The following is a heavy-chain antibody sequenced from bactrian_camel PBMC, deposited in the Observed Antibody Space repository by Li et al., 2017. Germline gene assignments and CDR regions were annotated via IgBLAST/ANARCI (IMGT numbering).Heavy chain of an antibody. CDR2: IDTDDTT. Sequence: HVQLVESGGGSVQTGGSLRLSCAASGYTYSSYCMGWFRQAPGKEREGVAAIDTDDTTTYADSMKGRFTISKDDGQNTLHLQMNNLKPEDTGMYYCGVAWRLCPLRVDAGRFDYWGQGTQVTV. CDR3: GVAWRLCPLRVDAGRFDY. CDR1: GYTYSSYC. D-gene: IGHD4*01. V-gene: IGHV3S26*01. J-gene: IGHJ4*01.